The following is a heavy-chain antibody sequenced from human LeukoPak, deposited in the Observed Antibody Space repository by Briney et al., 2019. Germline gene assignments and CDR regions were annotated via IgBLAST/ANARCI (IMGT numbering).Heavy chain of an antibody. CDR2: ISGSGGSP. V-gene: IGHV3-23*01. D-gene: IGHD2/OR15-2a*01. CDR1: GFTFSTYA. Sequence: SGGSLRLSCAASGFTFSTYAMTWVRQAPGKGLEWVSGISGSGGSPYYADSVKGRFTISRDNSKNTLYLQMNSLRAEDTAVYFCAKGSGNSVRLAFDIWGQGTMVTVSS. J-gene: IGHJ3*02. CDR3: AKGSGNSVRLAFDI.